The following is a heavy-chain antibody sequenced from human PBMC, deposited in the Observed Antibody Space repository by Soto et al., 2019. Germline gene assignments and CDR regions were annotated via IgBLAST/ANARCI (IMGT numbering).Heavy chain of an antibody. CDR3: ANQGGGGGY. V-gene: IGHV3-53*01. D-gene: IGHD3-16*01. CDR1: GFTVSNNY. CDR2: IYSGGYT. Sequence: EVQLVESGGGLIQPGGSLRLSCAVSGFTVSNNYMSWVRQAPGKGLEGVSVIYSGGYTAYGDSVKGRFTISRDNSKNTLIFQSNSLGAAATALYYCANQGGGGGYWGQGTLVTVSS. J-gene: IGHJ4*02.